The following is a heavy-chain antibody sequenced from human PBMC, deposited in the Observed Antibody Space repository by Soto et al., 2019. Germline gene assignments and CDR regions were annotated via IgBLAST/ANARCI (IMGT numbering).Heavy chain of an antibody. D-gene: IGHD2-15*01. J-gene: IGHJ4*02. Sequence: QVQLQESGPGLVKPSETLSLTCTVSGGSTHSYYWAWIRKHPGKGLEWMGYVYYNGDTNYNPSLKSLVSISVDASKNQSSLKLTSVTPADTAVYYCARGHGHGGSSFDYWGQGTLVTVSS. CDR1: GGSTHSYY. V-gene: IGHV4-59*01. CDR2: VYYNGDT. CDR3: ARGHGHGGSSFDY.